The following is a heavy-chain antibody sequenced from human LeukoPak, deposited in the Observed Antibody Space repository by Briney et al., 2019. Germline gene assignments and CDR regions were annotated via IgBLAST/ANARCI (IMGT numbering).Heavy chain of an antibody. D-gene: IGHD2-2*01. V-gene: IGHV6-1*01. Sequence: SQTLSPTCAISGDTVSSYSVAWNWIRQSSSGGLEWLGRTYYRSQWFNEYASSLRGRITINPDTSKNQFSLQLNSVTPEDTAVYYCARDQYCSSFACSFDYWGQGTLVTVSS. CDR2: TYYRSQWFN. J-gene: IGHJ4*02. CDR1: GDTVSSYSVA. CDR3: ARDQYCSSFACSFDY.